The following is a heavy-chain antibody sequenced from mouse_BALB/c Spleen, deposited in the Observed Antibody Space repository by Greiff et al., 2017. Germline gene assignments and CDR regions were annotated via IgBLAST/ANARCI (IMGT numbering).Heavy chain of an antibody. V-gene: IGHV1-69*01. CDR1: GYTFTDYW. CDR2: IDTSDSYT. Sequence: QVHVKQPGAELVMPGASVKMSCKASGYTFTDYWMHWVKQRPGQGLEWIGAIDTSDSYTSYNQKFKGKATLTVDESSSTAYMQLSSLTSEDSAVYYSARKAYYAMDDWGQGTSVTVSS. CDR3: ARKAYYAMDD. J-gene: IGHJ4*01.